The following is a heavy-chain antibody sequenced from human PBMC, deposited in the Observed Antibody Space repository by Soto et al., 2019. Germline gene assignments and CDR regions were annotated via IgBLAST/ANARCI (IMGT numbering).Heavy chain of an antibody. J-gene: IGHJ4*02. D-gene: IGHD2-2*01. CDR1: GASISSSRSY. Sequence: SETLSLTCTVSGASISSSRSYWVCLRHPPGKGLEWIGSMYYSGNTYYNPYPKTRVTISGATSKNECSLKLSYVTAAYWAVYYCARLVDTSRLDYWGQGTLVTVSS. V-gene: IGHV4-39*07. CDR2: MYYSGNT. CDR3: ARLVDTSRLDY.